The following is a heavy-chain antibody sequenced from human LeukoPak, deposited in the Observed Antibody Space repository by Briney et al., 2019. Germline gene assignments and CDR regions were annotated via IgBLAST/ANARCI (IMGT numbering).Heavy chain of an antibody. V-gene: IGHV3-30*04. CDR2: ISYDGSNK. J-gene: IGHJ3*02. CDR3: ASRTDPSFGIDI. Sequence: GGSLRLSCTASRFTFSGYAINWVRQAPGKGLEWVAVISYDGSNKYYADSVKGRFTISRDNSKNTLYLQMNSLRAEDTTIYYCASRTDPSFGIDIWGQGTMVTVSS. D-gene: IGHD3-16*01. CDR1: RFTFSGYA.